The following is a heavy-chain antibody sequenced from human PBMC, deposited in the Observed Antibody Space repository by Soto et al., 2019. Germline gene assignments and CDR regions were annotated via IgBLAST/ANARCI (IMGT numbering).Heavy chain of an antibody. CDR1: GGSISSYY. Sequence: PSETLSLTCTVSGGSISSYYWSWIRQPPGKGLEWIGYIYYSGSTNYNPSLKSRVTISVDTSKNQFSLKLSSVTAADTAVYYCARDSSSELFRHSYYYMDVWGKGTTVTVSS. CDR2: IYYSGST. D-gene: IGHD6-13*01. J-gene: IGHJ6*03. CDR3: ARDSSSELFRHSYYYMDV. V-gene: IGHV4-59*01.